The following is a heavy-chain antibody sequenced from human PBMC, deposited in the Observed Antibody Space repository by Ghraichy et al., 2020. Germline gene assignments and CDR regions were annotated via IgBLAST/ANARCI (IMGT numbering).Heavy chain of an antibody. D-gene: IGHD5-18*01. CDR2: IYTSGST. J-gene: IGHJ4*02. CDR3: AREGYSYGQGVGY. Sequence: SETLSLTCTVSGGSISSGSYYWSWIRQPAGKGLEWIGRIYTSGSTNYNPSLKSRVTISVDTSKNQFSLKLSSVTAADTAVYYCAREGYSYGQGVGYWGQGTLVTVSS. V-gene: IGHV4-61*02. CDR1: GGSISSGSYY.